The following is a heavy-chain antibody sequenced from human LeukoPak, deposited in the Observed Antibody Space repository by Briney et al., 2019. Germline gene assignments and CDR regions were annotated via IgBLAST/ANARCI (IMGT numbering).Heavy chain of an antibody. D-gene: IGHD6-19*01. J-gene: IGHJ4*02. CDR2: ISSSSSYI. CDR1: GLTFSSYS. V-gene: IGHV3-21*01. Sequence: GGSLRLSCAASGLTFSSYSMNWVRQAPGKGLEWVSSISSSSSYIYYADSVKGRFTISRDNAKNSLYLQMNSLRAEDTAVYYCARDHAVAGPLDYWGQGTLVTVSS. CDR3: ARDHAVAGPLDY.